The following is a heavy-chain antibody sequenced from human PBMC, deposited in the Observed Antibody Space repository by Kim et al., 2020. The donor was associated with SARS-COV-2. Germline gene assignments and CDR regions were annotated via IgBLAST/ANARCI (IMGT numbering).Heavy chain of an antibody. V-gene: IGHV3-48*02. CDR2: ITIGGDGT. Sequence: GGSLRLSCGASGFTFSSFSFNWIRQAPGKGLEWLSYITIGGDGTQYADSVRGRFTISRDNVHNLIYLQMNSLRHEDTAIYYCARDKAYAFEIWGHGTMVTVSS. CDR3: ARDKAYAFEI. CDR1: GFTFSSFS. J-gene: IGHJ3*02.